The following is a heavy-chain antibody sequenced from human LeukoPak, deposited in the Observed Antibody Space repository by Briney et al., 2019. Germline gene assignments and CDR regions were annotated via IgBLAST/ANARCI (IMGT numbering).Heavy chain of an antibody. J-gene: IGHJ4*02. CDR1: GFIVSSNY. Sequence: PGGSLRLSCAASGFIVSSNYMSWVRQAPGKGLEWVSVIYSGGSTYYADSVKGRFTISRDNSKNTLYLQMNSLRAEDTAVYYCAREYDSTTLDYWGQGTLVTVSS. D-gene: IGHD3-22*01. CDR3: AREYDSTTLDY. CDR2: IYSGGST. V-gene: IGHV3-53*01.